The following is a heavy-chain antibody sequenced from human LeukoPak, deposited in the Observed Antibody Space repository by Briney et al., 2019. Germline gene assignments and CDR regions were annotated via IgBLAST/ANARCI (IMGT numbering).Heavy chain of an antibody. Sequence: ASVKVSCKASGYTFTGYYMHWVRQAPGQGLEWMGRINPNSGGANYAQKFQGRVTMTRDTSTSIAYMEVSRLRSDDTAVYFCARDAYSSTTFDYWGQGTLVTVSS. CDR1: GYTFTGYY. CDR2: INPNSGGA. J-gene: IGHJ4*02. CDR3: ARDAYSSTTFDY. D-gene: IGHD6-13*01. V-gene: IGHV1-2*06.